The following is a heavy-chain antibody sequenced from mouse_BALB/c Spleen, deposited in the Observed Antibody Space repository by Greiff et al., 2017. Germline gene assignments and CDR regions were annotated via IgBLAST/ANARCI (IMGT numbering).Heavy chain of an antibody. D-gene: IGHD1-2*01. V-gene: IGHV1-77*01. CDR2: IYPGSGNT. CDR1: GYTFTDYY. Sequence: QVQLQQSGAELARPGASVKLSCKASGYTFTDYYINWVKQRTGQGLEWIGEIYPGSGNTYYNEKFKGKATLTADKSSSTAYMQLSSLTSEDSAVYFCARQVYGYYFDYWGQGTTLTVSS. J-gene: IGHJ2*01. CDR3: ARQVYGYYFDY.